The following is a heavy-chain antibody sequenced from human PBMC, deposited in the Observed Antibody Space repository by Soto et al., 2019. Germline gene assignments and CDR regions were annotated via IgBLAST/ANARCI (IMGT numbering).Heavy chain of an antibody. CDR1: GGSISSNY. J-gene: IGHJ6*02. CDR3: GGGRLGVPPENYYYGMDV. CDR2: IYYSGST. V-gene: IGHV4-59*01. D-gene: IGHD3-9*01. Sequence: SETLSLTCTVSGGSISSNYWSWIRQPPGKGLEWIGYIYYSGSTNYNPSLKSRVTISVDTSKNQFSLKLSSVTAADTDVYYCGGGRLGVPPENYYYGMDVWGQGTTVTVSS.